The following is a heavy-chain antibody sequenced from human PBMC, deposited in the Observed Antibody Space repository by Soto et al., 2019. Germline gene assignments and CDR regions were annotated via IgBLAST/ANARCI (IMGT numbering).Heavy chain of an antibody. Sequence: PSETLSLTCSVSGGSIISYYWSWIRQPPGKGLEYIGYIYYSGSTNYNPSLKSQVTISVDTSKKQFSLKLSSVTAADTAVYYCARSLYSGSYTNWFDPWGQGTLVTVSS. D-gene: IGHD1-26*01. CDR2: IYYSGST. V-gene: IGHV4-59*01. CDR3: ARSLYSGSYTNWFDP. CDR1: GGSIISYY. J-gene: IGHJ5*02.